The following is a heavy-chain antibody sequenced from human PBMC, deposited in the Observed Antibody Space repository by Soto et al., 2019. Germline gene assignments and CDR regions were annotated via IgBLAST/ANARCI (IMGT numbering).Heavy chain of an antibody. V-gene: IGHV4-39*01. Sequence: QLQLQESGPGLVKASETLSLTCTVSGGSISTRDSISTRSFYWGWMRQPPGKGLQWIASISYSDGILYNSSLKRRLTISVDTSKNPFSLSLRSVTAADTAVYYCASHRTFWPFDSWGQGTVVTVSS. CDR3: ASHRTFWPFDS. CDR1: GGSISTRDSISTRSFY. CDR2: ISYSDGI. J-gene: IGHJ4*02. D-gene: IGHD2-8*01.